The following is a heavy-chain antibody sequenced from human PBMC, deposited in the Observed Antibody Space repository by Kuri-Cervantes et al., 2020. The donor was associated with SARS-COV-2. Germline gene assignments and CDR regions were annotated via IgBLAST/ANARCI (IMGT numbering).Heavy chain of an antibody. Sequence: SEPLSLPCTVSGGSISSSSYYGGWIRQPPGKGLEWMGSIYYSGSTYYNPSLKSRVTISVDTSKNKFSLKLSSVTAADTAVYFCARGNGAVATSGYWYFDLWGRGTLVTVSS. CDR3: ARGNGAVATSGYWYFDL. CDR2: IYYSGST. D-gene: IGHD6-19*01. V-gene: IGHV4-39*07. CDR1: GGSISSSSYY. J-gene: IGHJ2*01.